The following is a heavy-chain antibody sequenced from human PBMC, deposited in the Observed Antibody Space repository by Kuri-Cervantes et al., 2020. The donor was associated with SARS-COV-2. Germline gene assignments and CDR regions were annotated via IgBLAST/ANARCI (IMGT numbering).Heavy chain of an antibody. CDR3: ARAPSVFPNWFDP. CDR1: GFTFSDYY. D-gene: IGHD3-10*01. Sequence: GGSLRLSCAASGFTFSDYYMSWIRQAPGKGLEWVSYISSSSSTIYYADSVKGRFTISRDNAKNSLYLQMNSLRDEDTAVYYCARAPSVFPNWFDPWGQGTLVTVSS. V-gene: IGHV3-11*04. CDR2: ISSSSSTI. J-gene: IGHJ5*02.